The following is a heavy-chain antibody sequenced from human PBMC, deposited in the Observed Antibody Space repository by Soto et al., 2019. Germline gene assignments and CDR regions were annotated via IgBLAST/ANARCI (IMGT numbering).Heavy chain of an antibody. CDR2: IYWNEDK. CDR1: GFSLSTSGVG. V-gene: IGHV2-5*01. Sequence: QITLKESGPTLVNPTQTLTLTCTFSGFSLSTSGVGVGWIRQPPGKALEWLAVIYWNEDKHFSPSLKSRLTIVKYTSKNQVVLTLTNVDPVDTATYYCAHRCYWFGAEDWFDPWGPGTLVTVSS. CDR3: AHRCYWFGAEDWFDP. D-gene: IGHD3-10*01. J-gene: IGHJ5*02.